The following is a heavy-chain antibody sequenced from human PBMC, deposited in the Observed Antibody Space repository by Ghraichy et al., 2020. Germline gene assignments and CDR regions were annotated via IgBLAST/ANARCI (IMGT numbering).Heavy chain of an antibody. CDR3: TREAAGATDY. Sequence: SIFYSGNTYYSPSLQSRVTISVDTSKNRFSLTLSSMTAADTAVYFCTREAAGATDYWGQGTLVTV. CDR2: IFYSGNT. D-gene: IGHD6-25*01. J-gene: IGHJ4*02. V-gene: IGHV4-39*02.